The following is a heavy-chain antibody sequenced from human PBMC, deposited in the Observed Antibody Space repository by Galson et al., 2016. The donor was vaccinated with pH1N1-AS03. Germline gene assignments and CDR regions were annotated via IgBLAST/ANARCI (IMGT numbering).Heavy chain of an antibody. CDR2: IHPRDSDT. Sequence: QSGAEVKKPGESVKISCKGSGYSFSDYWIAWVRQMPGKGLEWMGIIHPRDSDTRYSPSFQGRVSISADKSISTAYLQRSSLKASDTATYYCARHLSSPFSSSSGYWGHGTLVTVSS. V-gene: IGHV5-51*01. CDR1: GYSFSDYW. CDR3: ARHLSSPFSSSSGY. D-gene: IGHD6-13*01. J-gene: IGHJ4*01.